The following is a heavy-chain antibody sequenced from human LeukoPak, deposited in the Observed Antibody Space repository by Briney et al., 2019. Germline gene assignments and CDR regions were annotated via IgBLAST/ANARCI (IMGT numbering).Heavy chain of an antibody. J-gene: IGHJ4*02. CDR1: GYTFTSYG. D-gene: IGHD3-3*01. Sequence: GASVKVSCKASGYTFTSYGISWVRQAPGQGLEWMGWISAYNGNTNYAQKLQGRVTMTTDTSTSTAYMELRSLRSDGTAVYYCARANNLNYDFWSGYYYWGQGTLVTVSS. V-gene: IGHV1-18*01. CDR3: ARANNLNYDFWSGYYY. CDR2: ISAYNGNT.